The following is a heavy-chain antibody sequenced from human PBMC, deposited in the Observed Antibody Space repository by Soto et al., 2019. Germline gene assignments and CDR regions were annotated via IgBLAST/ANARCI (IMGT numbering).Heavy chain of an antibody. D-gene: IGHD3-10*01. CDR1: GGSFSGCY. CDR2: INHSGST. Sequence: PSETLSLTCAVYGGSFSGCYWSWIRQPPGKGLEWIGEINHSGSTNYNPSLKSRVTISVDTSKNQFSLKLSSVTAADTAVYYCARGLYGSGSYFGYWGQGTLVTVSS. J-gene: IGHJ4*02. V-gene: IGHV4-34*01. CDR3: ARGLYGSGSYFGY.